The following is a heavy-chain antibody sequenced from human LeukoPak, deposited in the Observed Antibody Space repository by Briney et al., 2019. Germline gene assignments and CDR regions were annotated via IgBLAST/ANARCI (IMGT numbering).Heavy chain of an antibody. CDR1: GGSISSSSYY. V-gene: IGHV4-39*07. J-gene: IGHJ4*02. CDR2: IYYSGST. D-gene: IGHD1-26*01. CDR3: ASAPWELLAYHFDY. Sequence: SETLSLTCTVSGGSISSSSYYWGWIRQPPVKGLEWIGSIYYSGSTYYNPSLKSRVTISVDTSKNQFSLKLSSVTAADTAVYYCASAPWELLAYHFDYWGQGTLVTVSS.